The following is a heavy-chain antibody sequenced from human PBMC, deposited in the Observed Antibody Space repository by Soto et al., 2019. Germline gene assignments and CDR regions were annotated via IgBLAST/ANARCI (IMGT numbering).Heavy chain of an antibody. CDR2: IIPIFGTA. D-gene: IGHD3-10*01. Sequence: GASVKVSCKASGGTFSSYAISWVRQAPGQGLEWMGGIIPIFGTANYAQKFQGRVTITADESTSTAYMELSSLRSEDTAVYSCASSSGSYLPRGYYFDYWGQGNLVTVS. V-gene: IGHV1-69*13. CDR3: ASSSGSYLPRGYYFDY. J-gene: IGHJ4*02. CDR1: GGTFSSYA.